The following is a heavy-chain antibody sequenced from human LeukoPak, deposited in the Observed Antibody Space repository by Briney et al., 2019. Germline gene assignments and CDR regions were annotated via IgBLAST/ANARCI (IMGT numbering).Heavy chain of an antibody. CDR1: GFIFGDHF. CDR3: ARERGSYYFDY. V-gene: IGHV3-74*01. Sequence: GGSLRLSCAASGFIFGDHFMSWIRQAPGKGLVWVSRINTDGSSTSYADSVMGRFTISRDNAKNTLYLQMNSLRAEDTAMYYCARERGSYYFDYWGQGTLVTVSS. J-gene: IGHJ4*02. D-gene: IGHD3-16*01. CDR2: INTDGSST.